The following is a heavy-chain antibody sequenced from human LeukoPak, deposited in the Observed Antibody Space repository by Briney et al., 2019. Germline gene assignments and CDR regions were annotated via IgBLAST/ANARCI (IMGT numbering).Heavy chain of an antibody. Sequence: GGSLRLSCAASGFTVSSNCMSWVRQAPGKGLEWVSVIYSGGSTYYEDSVKGRFTISRDNSKNTLYLQMNSLRAEDTAVYYWARSIVPLGYFDYWGQGTLVTVSS. D-gene: IGHD2-2*01. CDR1: GFTVSSNC. V-gene: IGHV3-66*02. CDR2: IYSGGST. J-gene: IGHJ4*02. CDR3: ARSIVPLGYFDY.